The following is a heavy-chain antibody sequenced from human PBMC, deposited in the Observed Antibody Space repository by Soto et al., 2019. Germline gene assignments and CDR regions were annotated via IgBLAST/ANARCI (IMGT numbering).Heavy chain of an antibody. CDR3: ARGLFTMVRGVIITEDACYI. CDR1: GYTFTSYD. CDR2: MNPNSGNT. J-gene: IGHJ3*02. Sequence: ASVKVSCKASGYTFTSYDVNWVRQAPGQGLEWMGWMNPNSGNTGYAQKFQGRVTMTRNTSISTAYMELSSLRSEDTAVYYCARGLFTMVRGVIITEDACYIWGQGTMVTVSS. V-gene: IGHV1-8*01. D-gene: IGHD3-10*01.